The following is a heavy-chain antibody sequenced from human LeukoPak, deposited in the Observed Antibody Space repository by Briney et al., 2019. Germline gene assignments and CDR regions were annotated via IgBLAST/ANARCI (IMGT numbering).Heavy chain of an antibody. CDR3: ARAGAILTAHFDT. CDR2: ISGSNGNT. Sequence: ASVKVSCKTSGYSFTTYGVSWVRQAPGQALQWMGWISGSNGNTNYLQSLQGRLTLTTDTSTSTAYMELRSLRSDDTAIYYCARAGAILTAHFDTWGQGALVIVSS. V-gene: IGHV1-18*01. J-gene: IGHJ4*02. CDR1: GYSFTTYG. D-gene: IGHD2-21*02.